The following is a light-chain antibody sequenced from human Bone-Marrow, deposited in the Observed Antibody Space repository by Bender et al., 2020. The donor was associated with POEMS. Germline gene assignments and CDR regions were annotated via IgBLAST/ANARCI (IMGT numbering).Light chain of an antibody. Sequence: QSALTQPPSASGSPGQSVTIPCTGTSSDVCCYKSVSWYQQHPGKPPKLLIYEVSERPSGVPGRFSGSKDGSTASLTVSGLHAEDEADYYCSSYAGSSTYVVFGGGTKRSVL. J-gene: IGLJ2*01. CDR3: SSYAGSSTYVV. CDR2: EVS. CDR1: SSDVCCYKS. V-gene: IGLV2-8*01.